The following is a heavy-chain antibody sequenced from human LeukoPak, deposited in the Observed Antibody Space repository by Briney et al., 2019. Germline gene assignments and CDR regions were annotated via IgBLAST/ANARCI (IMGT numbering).Heavy chain of an antibody. CDR1: GFTFSSYA. V-gene: IGHV3-53*01. J-gene: IGHJ4*02. CDR3: AREASRGVIIY. CDR2: IYSGGST. D-gene: IGHD3-10*01. Sequence: GGSLRLSCAASGFTFSSYAMNWVRQAPGKGLEWVSVIYSGGSTYYADSVKGRFTISRDNSKNTLYLQMNSLRAEDTAVYYCAREASRGVIIYWGQGTLVTVSS.